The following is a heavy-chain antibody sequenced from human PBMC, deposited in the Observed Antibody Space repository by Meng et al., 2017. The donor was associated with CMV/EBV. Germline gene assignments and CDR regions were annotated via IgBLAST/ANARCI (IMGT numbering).Heavy chain of an antibody. CDR3: ARHYDYDDY. J-gene: IGHJ4*02. D-gene: IGHD3-16*01. Sequence: QAELVESGAEVKKPGGSVEVCCKASGYTFTGYYMHWVRQAPGQGSEWMEWINPNSGGTNYAQKFQGRVTMTRDTSISTAYMELSRLRSDDTAVYYCARHYDYDDYWGQGTLVTVSS. CDR1: GYTFTGYY. CDR2: INPNSGGT. V-gene: IGHV1-2*02.